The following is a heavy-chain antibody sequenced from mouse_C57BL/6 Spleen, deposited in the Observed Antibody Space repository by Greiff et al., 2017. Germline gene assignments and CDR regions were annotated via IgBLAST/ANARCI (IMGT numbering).Heavy chain of an antibody. Sequence: QVQLQQPGAELVRPGTSVKLSCKASGYTFTSYWMHWVKQRPGQGLEWIGVIDPSDSYTNYNQKFKGKATLTVDTSSRTAYMQLSSLTSEDSAVYYCARENGSSFDYWGQGTTLTVSS. D-gene: IGHD1-1*01. CDR1: GYTFTSYW. CDR2: IDPSDSYT. V-gene: IGHV1-59*01. J-gene: IGHJ2*01. CDR3: ARENGSSFDY.